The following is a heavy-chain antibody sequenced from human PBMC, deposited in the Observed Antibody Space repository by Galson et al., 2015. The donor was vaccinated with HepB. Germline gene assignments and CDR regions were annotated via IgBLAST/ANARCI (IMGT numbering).Heavy chain of an antibody. CDR1: GYTLTELS. CDR3: ATDPFFYYDSSGPRP. V-gene: IGHV1-24*01. Sequence: SVKVSCKVSGYTLTELSMHWVRQAPGKGLEWMGGFDPEDGETIYAQKFRGRVTMTEDTSTDTAYMELSSLRSEDTAVYYCATDPFFYYDSSGPRPWGQGTLVTVSS. CDR2: FDPEDGET. D-gene: IGHD3-22*01. J-gene: IGHJ4*02.